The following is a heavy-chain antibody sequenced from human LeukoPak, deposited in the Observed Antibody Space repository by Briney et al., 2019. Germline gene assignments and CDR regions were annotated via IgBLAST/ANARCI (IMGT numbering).Heavy chain of an antibody. J-gene: IGHJ4*02. CDR2: IGTAGDT. CDR1: GFTFSSYD. V-gene: IGHV3-13*01. Sequence: GGSLRLSCAASGFTFSSYDMHWVRQATGKGLEWVSAIGTAGDTYYPGSVKGRFTISRENAKNSLYLQMNSLRAEDTAVYYCARAGYSSSWYSFDYWGQGTLVAVSP. CDR3: ARAGYSSSWYSFDY. D-gene: IGHD6-13*01.